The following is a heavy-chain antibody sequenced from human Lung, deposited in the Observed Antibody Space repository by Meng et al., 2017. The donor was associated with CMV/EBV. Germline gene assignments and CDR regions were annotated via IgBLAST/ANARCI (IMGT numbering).Heavy chain of an antibody. D-gene: IGHD3-22*01. CDR1: GGAFRDNS. CDR3: ARVPTYSGYYYHYHYYGMDV. V-gene: IGHV4-34*01. Sequence: SETLSLTCAVDGGAFRDNSWSWIRQPPGKGLEWIGEVSHSGSTNYNPSLKSRVTISLDTSKTQFSLKLTSLTAADTAVYYCARVPTYSGYYYHYHYYGMDVWGQGTTVTGSS. J-gene: IGHJ6*02. CDR2: VSHSGST.